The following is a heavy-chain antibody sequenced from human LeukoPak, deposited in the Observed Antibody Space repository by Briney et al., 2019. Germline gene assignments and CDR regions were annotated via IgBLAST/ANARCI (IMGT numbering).Heavy chain of an antibody. CDR1: GFTVSSNY. Sequence: GGSLRLSCAASGFTVSSNYMSWVRQAPGKGLEWVSVIYSGGSTYYADSVKGRFTISRDNSTNTLYLQMNSLRAEDTAVYYCARKTDSGGQGDYWGPGTLVTVSS. D-gene: IGHD3-22*01. CDR2: IYSGGST. CDR3: ARKTDSGGQGDY. V-gene: IGHV3-66*01. J-gene: IGHJ4*02.